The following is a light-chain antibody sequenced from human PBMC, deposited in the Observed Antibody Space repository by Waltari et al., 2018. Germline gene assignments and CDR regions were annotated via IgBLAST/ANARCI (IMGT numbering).Light chain of an antibody. J-gene: IGKJ4*01. CDR2: KVS. Sequence: DVVMTQSPLSLPVTLGQPASISCRPSQRLVYSDGKTYLNWFQQRPGQSPRRLIYKVSNRDSGVPDRFSGSGSGTEFTLTISRVEAEDVGMYYCMQGTHWPLTFGGGTKVEIK. V-gene: IGKV2-30*01. CDR3: MQGTHWPLT. CDR1: QRLVYSDGKTY.